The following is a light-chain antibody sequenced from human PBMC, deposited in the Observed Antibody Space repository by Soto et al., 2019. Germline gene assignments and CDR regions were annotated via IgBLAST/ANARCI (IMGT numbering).Light chain of an antibody. CDR3: QSYDSTLSASV. CDR2: GDN. V-gene: IGLV1-40*01. Sequence: QAVLTQPPSVSGAPGQRVTISCTGNNSNIGSGYGLHWYQQLPGMAPKLLIYGDNNRPSGVPDRFSGSKSGTSASLAITGLQAEDEADYYCQSYDSTLSASVFGGGTKLTVL. J-gene: IGLJ3*02. CDR1: NSNIGSGYG.